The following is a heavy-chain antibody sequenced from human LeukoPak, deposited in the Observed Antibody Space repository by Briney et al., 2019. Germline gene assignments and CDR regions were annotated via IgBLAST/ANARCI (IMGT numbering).Heavy chain of an antibody. CDR1: GVSISSYY. V-gene: IGHV4-4*07. Sequence: SETLSLTCTVSGVSISSYYWTWIRQPAGKGLEWIGRIYSSGNTNYNPSLESRVTMSIDTSKNQFSLKLSSVTAADTAVYYCARERGILRGDAFDIWGQGTMVTVSS. D-gene: IGHD1-26*01. J-gene: IGHJ3*02. CDR2: IYSSGNT. CDR3: ARERGILRGDAFDI.